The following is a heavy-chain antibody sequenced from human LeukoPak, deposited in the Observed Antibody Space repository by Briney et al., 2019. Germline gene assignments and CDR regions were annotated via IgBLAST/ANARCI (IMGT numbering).Heavy chain of an antibody. V-gene: IGHV3-30-3*01. D-gene: IGHD6-13*01. J-gene: IGHJ4*02. CDR3: AKEVGQQLGIDY. Sequence: GGSLRLSCAASGFAFSSYAMHWVRQAPGKGLEWVAVISYDGSNKYYADSVKGRFTISRDNSKNTLYLQMNSLRAEDTAVYYCAKEVGQQLGIDYWGQGTLVTVSS. CDR1: GFAFSSYA. CDR2: ISYDGSNK.